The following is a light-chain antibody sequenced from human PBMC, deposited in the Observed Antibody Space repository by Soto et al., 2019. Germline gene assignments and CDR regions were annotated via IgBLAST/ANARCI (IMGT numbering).Light chain of an antibody. CDR3: QKYNSATWT. CDR2: GAS. J-gene: IGKJ1*01. Sequence: EIVMTQSPSTLSVSPGERVTLSCRASHSVSSNLAWYQQKPGQAPRLLISGASTRATGIPARFSGSGSGTGCTLTISSLKKEDGATYYCQKYNSATWTFGQGTKVDIK. V-gene: IGKV3-15*01. CDR1: HSVSSN.